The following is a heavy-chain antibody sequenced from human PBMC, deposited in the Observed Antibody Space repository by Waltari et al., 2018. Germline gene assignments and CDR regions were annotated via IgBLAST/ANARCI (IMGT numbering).Heavy chain of an antibody. Sequence: QVQLQESGPGLVKPSETLSLTCTVSGYSITSGYYWGWIRQPTGKGLEWIGSIYYSGTTYYNPSLKSRLTISVDTSKNQLSLELSSVTAADTAVYYCARVNYYDSSGYKGAFDYWGQGTLVTVSS. V-gene: IGHV4-38-2*02. CDR1: GYSITSGYY. CDR2: IYYSGTT. CDR3: ARVNYYDSSGYKGAFDY. D-gene: IGHD3-22*01. J-gene: IGHJ4*02.